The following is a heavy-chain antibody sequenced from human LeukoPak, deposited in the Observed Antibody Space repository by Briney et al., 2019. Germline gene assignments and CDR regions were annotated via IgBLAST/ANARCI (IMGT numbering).Heavy chain of an antibody. V-gene: IGHV4-59*08. CDR2: IYYSGHT. CDR1: GGSILGFD. J-gene: IGHJ2*01. D-gene: IGHD7-27*01. Sequence: SETLSLTFTVSGGSILGFDWSWIRQPPGKGLEWIGYIYYSGHTSNNPSLNSRVTISVDTFKNQFSLKLTSVTAADTAVYYCASHAGDGPFWNFDLWGRDTLVTVSS. CDR3: ASHAGDGPFWNFDL.